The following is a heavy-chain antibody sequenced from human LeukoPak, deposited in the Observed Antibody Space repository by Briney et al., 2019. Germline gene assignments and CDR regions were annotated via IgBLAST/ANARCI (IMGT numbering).Heavy chain of an antibody. J-gene: IGHJ4*02. CDR2: ISGSGGST. Sequence: GGTLRLSCAASGFTFSSYGMGWVRQAPGKGLEWVSAISGSGGSTYYADSVKGRFTISRDNSKNTLYLQMNSLRGEDTAMYYCARGSGYDTLDYWGQGTLVTVSS. CDR3: ARGSGYDTLDY. V-gene: IGHV3-23*01. D-gene: IGHD5-12*01. CDR1: GFTFSSYG.